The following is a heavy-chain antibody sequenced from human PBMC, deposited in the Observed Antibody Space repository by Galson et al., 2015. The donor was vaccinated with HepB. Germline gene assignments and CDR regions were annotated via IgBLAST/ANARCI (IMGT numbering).Heavy chain of an antibody. D-gene: IGHD5-12*01. V-gene: IGHV3-33*08. Sequence: SLRLSCAASGFTFPSHCMHWVPQAPGRGLEWVAGIWHDGSQKYYADSVKGRFTISKDSSKNTLYLQMNSLRAEDTAVYYCARDHSNNGFYADPWGQGTLVTVSS. CDR1: GFTFPSHC. CDR2: IWHDGSQK. J-gene: IGHJ5*02. CDR3: ARDHSNNGFYADP.